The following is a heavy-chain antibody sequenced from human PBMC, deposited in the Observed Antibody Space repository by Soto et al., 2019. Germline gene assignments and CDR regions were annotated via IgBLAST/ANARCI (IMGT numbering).Heavy chain of an antibody. D-gene: IGHD2-2*01. Sequence: ASVKVSCKASGYTFTGYAIHWVRQAPGQRLEWMGWINGGNGDTKYAQKFQGRVTITRDTSAATAYMELTSLGSEDTALYHCGRGYCSSTSCQYYLDFWGQGTPVTVPQ. J-gene: IGHJ4*02. CDR2: INGGNGDT. V-gene: IGHV1-3*01. CDR1: GYTFTGYA. CDR3: GRGYCSSTSCQYYLDF.